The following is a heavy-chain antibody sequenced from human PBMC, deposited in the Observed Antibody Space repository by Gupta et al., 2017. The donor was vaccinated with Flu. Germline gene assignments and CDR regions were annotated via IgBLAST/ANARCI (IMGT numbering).Heavy chain of an antibody. Sequence: EVHLVESGGGLVQPGGSLSLSCTASRFTFNTYWMSWARQAPGKGLEWLAHIKEDGSQTNYVDSVKGRFTISRDNAKNSVYLQLNSLRVEDTAVYYCTRDRKPTKRNDYYGVDVWGQGTTVSFSS. CDR2: IKEDGSQT. J-gene: IGHJ6*02. CDR3: TRDRKPTKRNDYYGVDV. CDR1: RFTFNTYW. V-gene: IGHV3-7*01.